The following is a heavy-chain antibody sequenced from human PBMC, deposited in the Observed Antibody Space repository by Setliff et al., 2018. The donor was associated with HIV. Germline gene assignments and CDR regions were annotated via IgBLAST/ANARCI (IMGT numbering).Heavy chain of an antibody. J-gene: IGHJ1*01. Sequence: ASVKVSCKASGFTFSKSAIHWVRQAPGQRLELMAWINAANGHAKYSQEFQGRVTITRDTSATIAYMELSSLTSEDTAMYFCAGGWSEDTSVVQVEYFHYWGLGTPVTVSS. CDR1: GFTFSKSA. CDR3: AGGWSEDTSVVQVEYFHY. D-gene: IGHD5-18*01. V-gene: IGHV1-3*03. CDR2: INAANGHA.